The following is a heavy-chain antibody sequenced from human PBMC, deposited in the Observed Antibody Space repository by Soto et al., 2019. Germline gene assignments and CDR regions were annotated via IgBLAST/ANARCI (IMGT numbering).Heavy chain of an antibody. CDR3: ARDTIAAAGTDFDY. CDR1: GFTFTSSA. CDR2: IVVGSGNT. J-gene: IGHJ4*02. Sequence: SVKVSCKASGFTFTSSAVQWVRQARGQRLEWIGWIVVGSGNTNYAQKFQGRVTITRDMSTSTAYMELRSLRSDDTAVYYCARDTIAAAGTDFDYWGQGTLVTVSS. V-gene: IGHV1-58*01. D-gene: IGHD6-13*01.